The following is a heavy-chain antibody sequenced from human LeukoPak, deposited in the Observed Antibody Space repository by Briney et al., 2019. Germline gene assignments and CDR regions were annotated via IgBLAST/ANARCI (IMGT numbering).Heavy chain of an antibody. CDR2: IYYSGST. CDR1: GGSISSYY. CDR3: AREDPYCSGGSCYNY. V-gene: IGHV4-59*01. D-gene: IGHD2-15*01. J-gene: IGHJ4*02. Sequence: PSETLSLTCTVSGGSISSYYWSWIRQPPGKGLEWIGYIYYSGSTNYNPSLKSRVTISVDTSKNQFSLKLSSVTAADTAVYYCAREDPYCSGGSCYNYWGQGTLVTVSS.